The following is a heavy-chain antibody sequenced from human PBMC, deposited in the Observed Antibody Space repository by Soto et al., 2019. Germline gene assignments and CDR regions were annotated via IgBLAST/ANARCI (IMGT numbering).Heavy chain of an antibody. Sequence: QVQLQESGPGLVKPSQTLSLTCTVSGGSISSGDYYWSWIRQPPGKGLEWIGYIYYSGSTYYNPSLTSRVTISVDTSKNQFSLKLSSVTAADTAVYYCARWGYCSGGSCYPTPYYYYGMDVWGQGTTVTVSS. V-gene: IGHV4-30-4*01. CDR1: GGSISSGDYY. J-gene: IGHJ6*02. CDR2: IYYSGST. CDR3: ARWGYCSGGSCYPTPYYYYGMDV. D-gene: IGHD2-15*01.